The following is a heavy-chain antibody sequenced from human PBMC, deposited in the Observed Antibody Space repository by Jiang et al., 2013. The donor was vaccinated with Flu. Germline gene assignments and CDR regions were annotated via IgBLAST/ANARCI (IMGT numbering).Heavy chain of an antibody. Sequence: YWIGWVRQMPGKGLEWMGIIYPGDSDTRYSPSFQGQVTISADKSISTAYLQWSSLKASDTAMYYCARFRGSYYFDYWGQGTLVTVSS. CDR1: YW. D-gene: IGHD1-26*01. V-gene: IGHV5-51*01. CDR2: IYPGDSDT. J-gene: IGHJ4*02. CDR3: ARFRGSYYFDY.